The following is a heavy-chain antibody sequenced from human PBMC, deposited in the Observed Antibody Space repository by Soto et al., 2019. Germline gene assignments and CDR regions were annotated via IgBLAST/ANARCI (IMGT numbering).Heavy chain of an antibody. Sequence: EVQLVESGGGLVQPGGSLRLSCAASGFTFSSYSMNWVRQAPGKGLEWVSYISSSSSTIYYADSVKGRFTISRDNAKNALYLQMNSLRAEDAAVYYCARVGAAAGPFGGNYYYYGMDVWGRGTTVTVSS. CDR3: ARVGAAAGPFGGNYYYYGMDV. CDR2: ISSSSSTI. V-gene: IGHV3-48*01. D-gene: IGHD6-13*01. CDR1: GFTFSSYS. J-gene: IGHJ6*02.